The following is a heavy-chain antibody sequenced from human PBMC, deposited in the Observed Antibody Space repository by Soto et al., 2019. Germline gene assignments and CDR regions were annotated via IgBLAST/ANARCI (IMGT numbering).Heavy chain of an antibody. V-gene: IGHV1-3*01. J-gene: IGHJ4*02. CDR3: ARDDGLAYCGGDCYS. CDR2: INASNGIT. CDR1: GYTFTSYA. Sequence: ASVKVSCKASGYTFTSYAMHWVRQAPGQRLEWMGRINASNGITKYAQKFQGRATITADKSTSTAYMELSSLRSEDTAFYYCARDDGLAYCGGDCYSWGQGTLVTVSS. D-gene: IGHD2-21*02.